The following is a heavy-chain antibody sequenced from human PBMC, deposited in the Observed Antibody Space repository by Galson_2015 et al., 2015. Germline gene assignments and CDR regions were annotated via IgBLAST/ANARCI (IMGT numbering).Heavy chain of an antibody. V-gene: IGHV3-53*05. J-gene: IGHJ4*02. D-gene: IGHD4-23*01. CDR1: GFTVSSNY. Sequence: SLRLSCAASGFTVSSNYMSWVRQAPGKGLEWVSVIYSGGSTYYADSVKGRFTISRDNSKNTLYLQMNSLRAEDTAVYYCARGPWVTRFDYWGQGTLVTVSS. CDR2: IYSGGST. CDR3: ARGPWVTRFDY.